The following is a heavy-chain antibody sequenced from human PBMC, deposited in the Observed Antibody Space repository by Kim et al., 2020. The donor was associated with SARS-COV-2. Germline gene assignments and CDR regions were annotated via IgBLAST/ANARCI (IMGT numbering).Heavy chain of an antibody. J-gene: IGHJ6*02. D-gene: IGHD3-10*01. CDR3: ARDPSVGWLGDSNAVQYAMDV. V-gene: IGHV3-20*01. Sequence: GGSLRLSCETSGFTFENYGMSWVRQTPGKGLEWVCGINWNGGSTGYADSVKGRFTISRDNAKKSVFLQMNSLRVEDTALYHCARDPSVGWLGDSNAVQYAMDVWGQGTTVTVSS. CDR2: INWNGGST. CDR1: GFTFENYG.